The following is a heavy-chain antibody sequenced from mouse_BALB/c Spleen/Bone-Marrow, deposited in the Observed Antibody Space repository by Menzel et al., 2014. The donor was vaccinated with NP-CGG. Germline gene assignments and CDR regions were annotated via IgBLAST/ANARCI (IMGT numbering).Heavy chain of an antibody. CDR2: IDPANGST. D-gene: IGHD2-2*01. J-gene: IGHJ2*01. V-gene: IGHV14-3*02. CDR3: ASYVYEYCFDY. CDR1: GFNIXDTY. Sequence: EVHLVESGAELVKPGASVKLSCTASGFNIXDTYMHWVKQRPEQGLEWIGRIDPANGSTKYDPKFQGKATITADTSSNTAYLQLSSLTSEDTAVYYCASYVYEYCFDYWGQGTTLTVSS.